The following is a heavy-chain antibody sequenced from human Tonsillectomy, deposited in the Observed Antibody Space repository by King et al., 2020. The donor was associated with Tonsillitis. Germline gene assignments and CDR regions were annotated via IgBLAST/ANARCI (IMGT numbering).Heavy chain of an antibody. V-gene: IGHV3-48*04. CDR3: ARRAI. CDR1: GFTFSSHA. CDR2: ISTTSSTK. J-gene: IGHJ3*02. Sequence: VQLVQSGGGLVQPGGSLRLSCAASGFTFSSHAMNWVRQAPWKGLEWVSYISTTSSTKHYADSVKGRFTISRDNAKNSLYLEMHSLRAEDTAVYYCARRAIWGQGTMVTVSS.